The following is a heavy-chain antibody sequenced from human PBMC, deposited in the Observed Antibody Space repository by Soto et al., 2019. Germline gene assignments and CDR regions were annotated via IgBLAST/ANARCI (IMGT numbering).Heavy chain of an antibody. CDR2: ISYDGSNK. D-gene: IGHD2-2*01. V-gene: IGHV3-30-3*01. Sequence: QVQLVESGGGVVQPGRSLRLSCAASGFTFSSYAMHWVRRAPGKGLEWVAVISYDGSNKYYADSVKGRFTISRDNSKNTLYLQMNSLRAEDTAVYYCARDPDCISTSCYSPNWYFDLWGRGTLVTVSS. J-gene: IGHJ2*01. CDR1: GFTFSSYA. CDR3: ARDPDCISTSCYSPNWYFDL.